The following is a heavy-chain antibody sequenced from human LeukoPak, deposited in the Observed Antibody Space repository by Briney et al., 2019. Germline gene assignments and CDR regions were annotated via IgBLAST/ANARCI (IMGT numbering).Heavy chain of an antibody. CDR1: GGSVSSGSYY. D-gene: IGHD5-24*01. J-gene: IGHJ4*02. CDR3: AREARRTVGVATTPLGY. CDR2: IYYSGST. Sequence: KPSETLSLTCTVSGGSVSSGSYYWSWIRQPPGKGLEWIGYIYYSGSTNYNPSLKSRVTISVDTSKNQFSLKLSSVTAADTAVYYCAREARRTVGVATTPLGYWGQGTLVTVSS. V-gene: IGHV4-61*01.